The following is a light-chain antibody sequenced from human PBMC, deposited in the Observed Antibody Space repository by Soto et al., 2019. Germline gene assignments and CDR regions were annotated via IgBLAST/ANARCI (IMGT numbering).Light chain of an antibody. CDR1: QSISSK. V-gene: IGKV3-15*01. CDR2: GAS. J-gene: IGKJ4*01. Sequence: IVMTQSPATLSVSPGGRATLSCRASQSISSKLAWYQQKPGQAPRLLIYGASTRATGIPVRFSGSGSGTEFTLTITSLQSEDFAVYYCQEYNNWRPITFGGGTKVDIK. CDR3: QEYNNWRPIT.